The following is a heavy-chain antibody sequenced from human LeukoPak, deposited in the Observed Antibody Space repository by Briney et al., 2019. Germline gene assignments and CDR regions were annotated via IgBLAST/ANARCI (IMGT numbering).Heavy chain of an antibody. J-gene: IGHJ6*03. D-gene: IGHD3-10*01. V-gene: IGHV3-15*01. CDR1: GFTFSSYA. CDR3: TTADAGSGSYYHSYYMDV. Sequence: PGGSLRLSCAASGFTFSSYAMSWVRQAPGKGLEWVGRIKSKTDGGTTDYAAPVKGRFTISRDDSKNTLYLQMNSLKTEDTAVYYCTTADAGSGSYYHSYYMDVRGKGTTVTVSS. CDR2: IKSKTDGGTT.